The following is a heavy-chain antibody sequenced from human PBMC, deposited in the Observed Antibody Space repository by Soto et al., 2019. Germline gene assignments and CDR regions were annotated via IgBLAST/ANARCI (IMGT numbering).Heavy chain of an antibody. D-gene: IGHD6-6*01. J-gene: IGHJ5*02. CDR2: IYYSGST. CDR3: ARLRPPLSSSPGEFDP. V-gene: IGHV4-59*01. Sequence: SETLSLTCTVSGGSISSYYWSWIRQPPGKGLEWIGYIYYSGSTNYNPSLKSRVTISVDTSKNQFSLKLSSVTAADTAVYYCARLRPPLSSSPGEFDPWGQGTLVTVSS. CDR1: GGSISSYY.